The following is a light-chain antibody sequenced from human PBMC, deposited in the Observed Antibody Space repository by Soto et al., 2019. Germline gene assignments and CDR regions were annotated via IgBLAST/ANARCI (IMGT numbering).Light chain of an antibody. CDR1: QSVARN. Sequence: EIVMTQSPVTLSLSPGDSATLSCRASQSVARNLAWFQQKPGQAPRLLIYGASAIATGIPARFSGSGSGTEFTLTLSSLQSEDFAVYYCQQYNNWPRTFGQGTKVEIK. CDR3: QQYNNWPRT. CDR2: GAS. V-gene: IGKV3-15*01. J-gene: IGKJ1*01.